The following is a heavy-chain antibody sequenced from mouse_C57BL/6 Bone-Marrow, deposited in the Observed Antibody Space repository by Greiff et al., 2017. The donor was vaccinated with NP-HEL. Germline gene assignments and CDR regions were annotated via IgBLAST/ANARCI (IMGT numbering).Heavy chain of an antibody. CDR3: ARTYGSRAWFAY. Sequence: VKLMESGTVLARPGASVKMSCKTSGYTFTSYWMHWVKQRPGRGLEWIGRIDPNSGGTKYNEKFKSKATLTVDKPSSTAYMQLSSLTSEDSAVYYCARTYGSRAWFAYWGQGTLVTVSA. V-gene: IGHV1-72*01. J-gene: IGHJ3*01. CDR2: IDPNSGGT. D-gene: IGHD1-1*01. CDR1: GYTFTSYW.